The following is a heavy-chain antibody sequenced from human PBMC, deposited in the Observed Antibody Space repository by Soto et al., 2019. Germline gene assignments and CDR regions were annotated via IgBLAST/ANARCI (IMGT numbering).Heavy chain of an antibody. CDR3: ARVYTVAYFDY. V-gene: IGHV4-39*01. CDR2: IYYSGST. CDR1: GGSISSSSYY. Sequence: QLQLQESGPGLVKPSETLSLTCTVSGGSISSSSYYWGWIRQPPGKGLEWIGSIYYSGSTYYNPSLKSRVTISVDTSKNQFSLKLSSVTAADTAVYYCARVYTVAYFDYWGQGTLVTVSS. D-gene: IGHD4-4*01. J-gene: IGHJ4*02.